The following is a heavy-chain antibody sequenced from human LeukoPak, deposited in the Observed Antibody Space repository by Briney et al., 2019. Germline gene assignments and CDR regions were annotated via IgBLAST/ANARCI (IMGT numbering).Heavy chain of an antibody. CDR2: ISGSGGST. CDR3: AKDNTRRDYDILTGYYRVSYFAY. V-gene: IGHV3-23*01. J-gene: IGHJ4*02. Sequence: GSLRLSCAASGFTFSSYAVSWVRQAPGKGLEWVSAISGSGGSTYYADDAKGRFTITRDNSKNTLYLQMNSLRAEDTAVYYCAKDNTRRDYDILTGYYRVSYFAYWGQGTLVTVSS. CDR1: GFTFSSYA. D-gene: IGHD3-9*01.